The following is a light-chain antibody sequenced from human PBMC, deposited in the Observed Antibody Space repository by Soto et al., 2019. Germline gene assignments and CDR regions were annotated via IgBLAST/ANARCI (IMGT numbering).Light chain of an antibody. V-gene: IGKV3-20*01. CDR3: QQYGSSRT. J-gene: IGKJ1*01. Sequence: EIVLTQSPGTLSLSPGERATLSCRASQSVSSSYLAWYQQKPGQAPRLLVYGASSRATGIPDRFSGSGSGTDFTLTISRLEPEDFAVYYCQQYGSSRTLGQGTQVEIK. CDR2: GAS. CDR1: QSVSSSY.